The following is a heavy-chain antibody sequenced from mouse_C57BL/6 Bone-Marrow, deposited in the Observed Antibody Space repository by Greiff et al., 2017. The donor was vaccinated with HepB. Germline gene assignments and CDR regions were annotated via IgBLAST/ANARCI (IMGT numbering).Heavy chain of an antibody. CDR2: IDPNSGGT. J-gene: IGHJ2*01. V-gene: IGHV1-72*01. CDR3: ARGDVGYDGYYYFDY. D-gene: IGHD2-3*01. Sequence: QVQLKQPGAELVKPGASVKLSCKASGYTFTSYWMHWVKQRPGRGLEWIGRIDPNSGGTKYNEKFKSKATLTVDKPSSTAYMQLSSLTSEDSAVYYCARGDVGYDGYYYFDYWGQGTTLTVSS. CDR1: GYTFTSYW.